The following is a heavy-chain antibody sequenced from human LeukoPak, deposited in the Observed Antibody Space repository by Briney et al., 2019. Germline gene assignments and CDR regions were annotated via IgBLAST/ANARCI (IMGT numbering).Heavy chain of an antibody. V-gene: IGHV3-7*05. Sequence: GGSLRLSCAASGFTFSRFWMNWVRQAPGRGLEWVANIDQSGGRNNYVDSVKGRFTISRDNAKNSLFLEMSSLRADDTDVYFCARDVEGGTFDIWGQGTMVTVSS. CDR3: ARDVEGGTFDI. D-gene: IGHD3-16*01. CDR1: GFTFSRFW. CDR2: IDQSGGRN. J-gene: IGHJ3*02.